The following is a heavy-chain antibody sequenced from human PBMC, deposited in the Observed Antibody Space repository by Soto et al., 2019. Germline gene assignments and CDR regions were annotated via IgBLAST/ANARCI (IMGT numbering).Heavy chain of an antibody. D-gene: IGHD1-26*01. V-gene: IGHV3-23*01. Sequence: GGSQRVSCAASGVIFENFGMSWVRQAPGKGLEWISSISGSGFKKYYADSVKGRFTISRDNSKSTVYLELNNLSAEDTAVYHCAKNQGVELVPLATVDWFDPWGQGSVVTVSS. CDR2: ISGSGFKK. CDR1: GVIFENFG. CDR3: AKNQGVELVPLATVDWFDP. J-gene: IGHJ5*02.